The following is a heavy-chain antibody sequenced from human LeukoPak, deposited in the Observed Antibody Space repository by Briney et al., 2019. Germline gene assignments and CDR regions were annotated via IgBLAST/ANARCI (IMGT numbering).Heavy chain of an antibody. Sequence: GGSLRLSCAASGFTFSSYLMSWVRQTPGKGLEWASTISGDGAGTYYADSVKGRLTISRDNSKNTLYLQMNGLRAEDTALCFWARRLCSGGYCSSFAYWGQGTLVTVSS. CDR2: ISGDGAGT. D-gene: IGHD2-15*01. V-gene: IGHV3-23*01. CDR3: ARRLCSGGYCSSFAY. J-gene: IGHJ4*02. CDR1: GFTFSSYL.